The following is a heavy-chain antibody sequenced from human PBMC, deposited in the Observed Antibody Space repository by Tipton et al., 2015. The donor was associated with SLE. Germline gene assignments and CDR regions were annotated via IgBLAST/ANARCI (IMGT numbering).Heavy chain of an antibody. CDR3: ARGHLNYYGSGSYYNPFDH. Sequence: LRLSCAVYGGSFSGYYWSWIRQPPGKGLEWIGEINHSGSTNYNPSLKSRVTISLDTSKNQFSLKLSSVTAADTAVYYCARGHLNYYGSGSYYNPFDHWGQGTPVTVSS. J-gene: IGHJ4*02. V-gene: IGHV4-34*01. CDR2: INHSGST. D-gene: IGHD3-10*01. CDR1: GGSFSGYY.